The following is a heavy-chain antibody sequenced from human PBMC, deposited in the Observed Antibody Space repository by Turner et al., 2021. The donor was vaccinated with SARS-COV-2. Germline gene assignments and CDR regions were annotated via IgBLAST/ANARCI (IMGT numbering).Heavy chain of an antibody. Sequence: QLQLQESGPGLVKPPETLSLTCTVPGGSISSSPYYWGWIRQPPGKGLGWIGSIYYSGSTYYNPSLKSRVTISVDTSKNQFSLKLSSVTAADTAVDYCARRSEGYYGSGSHWFDPWGQGTLVTVSS. CDR1: GGSISSSPYY. V-gene: IGHV4-39*01. D-gene: IGHD3-10*01. CDR2: IYYSGST. J-gene: IGHJ5*02. CDR3: ARRSEGYYGSGSHWFDP.